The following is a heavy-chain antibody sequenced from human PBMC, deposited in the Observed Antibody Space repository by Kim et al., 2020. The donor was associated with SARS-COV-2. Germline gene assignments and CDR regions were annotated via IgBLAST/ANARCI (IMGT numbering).Heavy chain of an antibody. J-gene: IGHJ4*02. CDR3: ARPQYYYDSSGYYHFDY. D-gene: IGHD3-22*01. Sequence: FQGRVTITRDTSASTAYMELSRLRSEDTAVYYCARPQYYYDSSGYYHFDYWGQGTLVTVSS. V-gene: IGHV1-3*01.